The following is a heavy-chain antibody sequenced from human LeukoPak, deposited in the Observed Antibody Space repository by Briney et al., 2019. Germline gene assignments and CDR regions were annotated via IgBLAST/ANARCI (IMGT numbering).Heavy chain of an antibody. J-gene: IGHJ1*01. D-gene: IGHD6-19*01. V-gene: IGHV3-30*03. CDR2: ISNDGSTK. CDR3: ARPYSSGWYGDFQH. Sequence: GGSLRLSCAASGFTFSNYGMHWVRPAPGKGLEWVALISNDGSTKYYGDSVKGRVTISRDNSKNTLYLQMNSLRAEDTALYYSARPYSSGWYGDFQHWGQGTLVTVSS. CDR1: GFTFSNYG.